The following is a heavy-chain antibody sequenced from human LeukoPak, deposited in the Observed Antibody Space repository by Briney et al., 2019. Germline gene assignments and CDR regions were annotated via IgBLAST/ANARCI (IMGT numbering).Heavy chain of an antibody. Sequence: PGGSQRLSCAASGFAFSSYWMSWVRQAPGKGLEWVANIRQDGTDKQYVDSVKGRFTISRDNAKNSLFLQTDSLRAEDSAVYYCARAEGDYYYYFYMDVWGKGTTVTVSS. J-gene: IGHJ6*03. CDR3: ARAEGDYYYYFYMDV. V-gene: IGHV3-7*01. CDR2: IRQDGTDK. CDR1: GFAFSSYW.